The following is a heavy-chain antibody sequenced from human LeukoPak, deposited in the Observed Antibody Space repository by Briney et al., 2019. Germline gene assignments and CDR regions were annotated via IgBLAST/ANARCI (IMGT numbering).Heavy chain of an antibody. V-gene: IGHV3-48*01. CDR1: GFTFSSYN. D-gene: IGHD1-26*01. CDR3: ARREVGAHPFDY. Sequence: GGSLRLSCVASGFTFSSYNMNWVRQAPGKGLEWVSYITTSSDTIYYADSVKGRFTISRDNAKNSLYLQMNSLRAEDTAVYYCARREVGAHPFDYWGQGTLVTVSS. CDR2: ITTSSDTI. J-gene: IGHJ4*02.